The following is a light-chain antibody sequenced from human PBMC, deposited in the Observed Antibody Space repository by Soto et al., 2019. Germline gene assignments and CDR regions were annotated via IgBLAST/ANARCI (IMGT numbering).Light chain of an antibody. Sequence: SGFTQSPGTPSLSPGEKATLSFRARQSVSSSYLAWYQQKPGQAPRLLIYGASSRATGIPDRFSGSGSGTDFTLTISRLEPEDFAVYYCQQYGSSPPATFGQGTKVDIK. V-gene: IGKV3-20*01. CDR3: QQYGSSPPAT. CDR2: GAS. CDR1: QSVSSSY. J-gene: IGKJ1*01.